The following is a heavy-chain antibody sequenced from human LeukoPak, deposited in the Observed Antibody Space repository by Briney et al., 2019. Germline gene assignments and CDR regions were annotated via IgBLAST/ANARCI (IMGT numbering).Heavy chain of an antibody. V-gene: IGHV1-3*03. CDR2: INAGNGNT. Sequence: GASVKVSCKASGYTFTSYAMHWVRQAPGQRREWMGWINAGNGNTKYSQEFQGRVTITRDTSASTAYMELSSLRSEDMAVYYCAREGYSYGPYYYYYMDVWGKGTTVTVSS. J-gene: IGHJ6*03. CDR1: GYTFTSYA. CDR3: AREGYSYGPYYYYYMDV. D-gene: IGHD5-18*01.